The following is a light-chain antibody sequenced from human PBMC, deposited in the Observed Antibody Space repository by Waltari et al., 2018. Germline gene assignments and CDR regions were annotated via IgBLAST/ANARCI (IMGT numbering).Light chain of an antibody. CDR3: ALYMGRGIRV. CDR1: SGSVSTTYY. Sequence: QTVVTQEPAFSVSPGGTVTLTCGLNSGSVSTTYYPSWYQQTPGQAPRTLIYNTNTRSSGVPDRFSGSILGDKAALTITGAQADDECDYYCALYMGRGIRVFGGGTKLTVL. V-gene: IGLV8-61*01. CDR2: NTN. J-gene: IGLJ2*01.